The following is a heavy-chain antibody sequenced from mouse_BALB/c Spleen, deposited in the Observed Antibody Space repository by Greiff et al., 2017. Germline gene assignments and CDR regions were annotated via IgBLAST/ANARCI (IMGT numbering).Heavy chain of an antibody. J-gene: IGHJ3*01. CDR2: ISSGGSYT. V-gene: IGHV5-9-3*01. CDR1: GFTFSSYA. CDR3: ARHVVRAWFAY. D-gene: IGHD2-14*01. Sequence: EVQLVESGGGLVKPGGSLKLSCAASGFTFSSYAMSWVRQTPEKRLEWVATISSGGSYTYYPDSVKGRFTISRDNAKNTLYLQMSSLRSEDTAMYYCARHVVRAWFAYWGQGTLVTVSA.